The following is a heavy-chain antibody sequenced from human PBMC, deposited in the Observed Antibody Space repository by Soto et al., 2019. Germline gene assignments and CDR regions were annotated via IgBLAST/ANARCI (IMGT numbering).Heavy chain of an antibody. CDR1: GYTFNNYG. D-gene: IGHD2-21*01. CDR2: ISTYNGDT. Sequence: ASVKVSCKASGYTFNNYGISCVRQAPGQALEWMGWISTYNGDTHYAEKFQGRVTMTMDTSTSTAYVELRSLTSDDTAVYFCARHILSSPPFFFDYWGQGTLVTVSS. CDR3: ARHILSSPPFFFDY. V-gene: IGHV1-18*01. J-gene: IGHJ4*02.